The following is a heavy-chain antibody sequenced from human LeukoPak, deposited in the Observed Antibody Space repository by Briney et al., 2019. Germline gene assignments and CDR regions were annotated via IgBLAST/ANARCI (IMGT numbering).Heavy chain of an antibody. V-gene: IGHV3-30*03. D-gene: IGHD1-1*01. CDR3: ARGNGAPNWFDS. CDR2: ISYDGSND. J-gene: IGHJ5*01. Sequence: PGGSLRLSCAASGFSFSVYWVSWVRQAPGKGLEWVAFISYDGSNDNYADSVKGRFTISRDNSKNTVDLQLNSLRTEDTAVYYSARGNGAPNWFDSWGQGTLVTVSS. CDR1: GFSFSVYW.